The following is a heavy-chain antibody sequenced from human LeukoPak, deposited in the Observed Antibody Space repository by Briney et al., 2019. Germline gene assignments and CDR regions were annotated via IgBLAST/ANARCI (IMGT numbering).Heavy chain of an antibody. Sequence: SETLSLTCAVYGVSFSGYYWSWIRQPPGKGLEWIGEINHSGSTNYNPSLKSRVTISVDTSKNQFSLKLSSVTAADTAVYYCAKPPRPYSSSFPCYYWGQGTLVTVSS. D-gene: IGHD6-13*01. CDR2: INHSGST. CDR1: GVSFSGYY. V-gene: IGHV4-34*01. J-gene: IGHJ4*02. CDR3: AKPPRPYSSSFPCYY.